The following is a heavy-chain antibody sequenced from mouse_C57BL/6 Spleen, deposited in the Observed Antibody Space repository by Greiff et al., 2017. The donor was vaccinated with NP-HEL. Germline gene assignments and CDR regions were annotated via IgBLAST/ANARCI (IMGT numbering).Heavy chain of an antibody. V-gene: IGHV1-69*01. D-gene: IGHD1-2*01. CDR2: IDPSDSYT. CDR1: GYTFTSYW. J-gene: IGHJ2*01. Sequence: VQLQQPGAELVMPGASVKLSCKASGYTFTSYWMHWVKQRPGQGLEWIGEIDPSDSYTNYNQKFKGKSTLTVDKSSSTAYMQLSSLTSEDSAVYYWARVISGYFDYWGQGTTLTVSS. CDR3: ARVISGYFDY.